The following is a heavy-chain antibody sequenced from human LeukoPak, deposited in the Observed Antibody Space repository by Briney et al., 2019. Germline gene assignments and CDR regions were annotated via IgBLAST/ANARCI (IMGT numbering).Heavy chain of an antibody. D-gene: IGHD6-13*01. V-gene: IGHV3-74*01. CDR2: ISTDGSST. J-gene: IGHJ4*02. CDR3: AGHHQAYSRTY. CDR1: GFTFSSYW. Sequence: GGSLRLSCAASGFTFSSYWMHWVRQAPGKGLVWVSRISTDGSSTTYADSVKGRFTISRDNAKDTLYLQMNSLRAEDTAVYYCAGHHQAYSRTYWGQGTLVTVSS.